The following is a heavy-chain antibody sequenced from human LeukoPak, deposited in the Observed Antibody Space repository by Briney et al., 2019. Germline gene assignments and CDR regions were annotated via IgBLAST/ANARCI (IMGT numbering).Heavy chain of an antibody. J-gene: IGHJ3*02. CDR1: GGSFRGYY. D-gene: IGHD6-19*01. CDR2: IYTSGST. CDR3: ARGDKAVGLQI. V-gene: IGHV4-59*10. Sequence: SETLSLTCAVYGGSFRGYYWSWIRQPAGKGLEWIGRIYTSGSTNYNPSLKSRVTMSVDTSKNQFSLKLSSVTAADTAVYYCARGDKAVGLQIWGQGTMVTVSS.